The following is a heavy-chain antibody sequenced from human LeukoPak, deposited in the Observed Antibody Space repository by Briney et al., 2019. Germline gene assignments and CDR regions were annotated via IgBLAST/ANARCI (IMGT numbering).Heavy chain of an antibody. Sequence: PSETLSLTCSVSGGSTSGYYWSWIRQPPGKGLEWIGYVYYSGITNYNPSLKSRVTISVGTSKNHFSLKLTSVTAADTAVYYCARLLGWSGPINWFDPWGRGTLVTVSS. D-gene: IGHD3-3*01. V-gene: IGHV4-59*08. CDR3: ARLLGWSGPINWFDP. CDR2: VYYSGIT. CDR1: GGSTSGYY. J-gene: IGHJ5*02.